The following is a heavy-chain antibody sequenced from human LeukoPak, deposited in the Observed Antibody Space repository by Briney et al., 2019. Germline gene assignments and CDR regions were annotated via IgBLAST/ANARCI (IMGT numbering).Heavy chain of an antibody. CDR2: ISRDSTTI. J-gene: IGHJ4*02. CDR1: GFTFSSFH. Sequence: GGSLRLSCAASGFTFSSFHINWVRQAPGKGLEWLSYISRDSTTIYYADSVKGRFTISRDNAKNSLYLQMNSLRAEDTAVYYCARGFGSGSFYFWGQGILVTVSS. CDR3: ARGFGSGSFYF. D-gene: IGHD3-10*01. V-gene: IGHV3-48*01.